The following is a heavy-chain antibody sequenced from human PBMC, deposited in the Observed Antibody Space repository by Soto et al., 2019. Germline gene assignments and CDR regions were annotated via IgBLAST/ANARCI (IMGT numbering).Heavy chain of an antibody. CDR1: GGSISSGGYY. D-gene: IGHD3-10*01. Sequence: SETLSLTCTVSGGSISSGGYYWSWIRQHPGKGLEWIGYIYYSGSTYYNPSLKSRVTISVDTSKNQFSLKLSSVTAADTAVYYCASWIYGSGTDWFDPWGQGTLVTVSS. J-gene: IGHJ5*02. CDR3: ASWIYGSGTDWFDP. CDR2: IYYSGST. V-gene: IGHV4-31*03.